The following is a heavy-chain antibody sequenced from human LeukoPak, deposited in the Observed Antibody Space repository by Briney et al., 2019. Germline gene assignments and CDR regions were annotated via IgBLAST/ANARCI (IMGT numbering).Heavy chain of an antibody. CDR3: ARCDWGSTGYYFDY. V-gene: IGHV4-4*07. J-gene: IGHJ4*02. Sequence: SETLSLTCTVSGGSISSHYWSWIRQPAGKGLEWIGRIYTSGSTNYNPSLKSRVTTSVDTSKNQFSLKLSSVTAADTAVYYCARCDWGSTGYYFDYWGQGTLVTVSS. D-gene: IGHD7-27*01. CDR2: IYTSGST. CDR1: GGSISSHY.